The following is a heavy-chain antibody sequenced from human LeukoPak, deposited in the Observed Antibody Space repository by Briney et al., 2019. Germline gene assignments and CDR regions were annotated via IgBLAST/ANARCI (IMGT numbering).Heavy chain of an antibody. V-gene: IGHV4-34*01. Sequence: SETLSLTCAVYGGSFSGYYWSWIRQPPGKGLEWIGEINHSGSTNYNPSLKSRVTISVDTSKNQFSLKLSSVTAADTAVYYCAGSGCSSTSCYGFDIWGQGTMVTVSS. CDR2: INHSGST. CDR3: AGSGCSSTSCYGFDI. J-gene: IGHJ3*02. CDR1: GGSFSGYY. D-gene: IGHD2-2*01.